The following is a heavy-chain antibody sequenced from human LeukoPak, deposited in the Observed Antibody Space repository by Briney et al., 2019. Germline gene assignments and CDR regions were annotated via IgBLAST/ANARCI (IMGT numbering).Heavy chain of an antibody. CDR2: ISGGSRSI. CDR3: ARDYFYCGGDCFVDY. V-gene: IGHV3-21*04. CDR1: GFTFSDYT. D-gene: IGHD2-21*02. J-gene: IGHJ4*02. Sequence: GGSLRLSCAASGFTFSDYTMNRVRQAPGKGLEWVSSISGGSRSIYYVDSVKGRFTISRDNAKNSLYLQVNSLRAEDRAIYYCARDYFYCGGDCFVDYWGQGTLVTVSS.